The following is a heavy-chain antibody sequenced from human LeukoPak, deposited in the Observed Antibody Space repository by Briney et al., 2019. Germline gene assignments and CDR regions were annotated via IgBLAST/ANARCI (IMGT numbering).Heavy chain of an antibody. J-gene: IGHJ4*02. V-gene: IGHV4-34*01. Sequence: PSETLSLTCAVYGGSFSGYYWSWIRQPPGKGLEWIGEINHSGSTNYNPSLKSRVTISVVTSKNQFSLKLSSVTAADTAVYYCARENDYGDRCGYWGQGTLVTVSS. CDR1: GGSFSGYY. CDR3: ARENDYGDRCGY. D-gene: IGHD4-17*01. CDR2: INHSGST.